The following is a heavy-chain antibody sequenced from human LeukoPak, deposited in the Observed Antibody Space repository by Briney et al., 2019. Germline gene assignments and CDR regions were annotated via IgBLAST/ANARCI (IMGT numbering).Heavy chain of an antibody. V-gene: IGHV3-23*01. Sequence: PGGSLRLSCAASGFTFSSYAMSWVRQAPGRGLEWVSVIGGSGGGTYYADSVKGRFTISRDNSKNTLHLQMNSLRVEDTAVYYCAKLEGSDTLTGSHFDYWGQGTLVTVSS. J-gene: IGHJ4*02. CDR1: GFTFSSYA. CDR2: IGGSGGGT. CDR3: AKLEGSDTLTGSHFDY. D-gene: IGHD3-9*01.